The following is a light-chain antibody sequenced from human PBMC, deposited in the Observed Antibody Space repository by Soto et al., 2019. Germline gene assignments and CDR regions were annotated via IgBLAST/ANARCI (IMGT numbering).Light chain of an antibody. J-gene: IGKJ4*01. CDR2: AAT. V-gene: IGKV1-6*01. Sequence: AIQVTQSPSSLSASVGDRVTITCRASQAIRKDLDWYQQKPGKAPILLIYAATHLQTGVPSRFSGSGSGTDFTLTISSLQPEDFATYYCLQEYNYPLTFGGGTKVEIK. CDR1: QAIRKD. CDR3: LQEYNYPLT.